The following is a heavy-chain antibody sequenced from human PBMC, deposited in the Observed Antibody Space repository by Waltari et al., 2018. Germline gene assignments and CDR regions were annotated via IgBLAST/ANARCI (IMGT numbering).Heavy chain of an antibody. V-gene: IGHV1-24*01. Sequence: QVQLVQSGAEVKKPGASVTVPCTVSGYPLTAFSMHWVRQAPGKGLEWMGGFDPEDGETIYAQKFQGRVTMTEDTSTDTAYMELSSLRSEDTAVYYCATVGVYDILTGYSDWFDPWGQGTLVTVSS. CDR1: GYPLTAFS. CDR2: FDPEDGET. D-gene: IGHD3-9*01. J-gene: IGHJ5*02. CDR3: ATVGVYDILTGYSDWFDP.